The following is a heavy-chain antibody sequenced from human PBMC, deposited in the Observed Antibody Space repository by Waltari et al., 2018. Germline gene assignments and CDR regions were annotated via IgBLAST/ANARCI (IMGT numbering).Heavy chain of an antibody. CDR3: ARYSSGYYYVRGYYYGMDV. CDR1: GGSFSGYY. V-gene: IGHV4-34*01. D-gene: IGHD3-22*01. Sequence: QVQLQQWGAGLLKPSETLSLTCAVYGGSFSGYYWSWIRQPPGKGLEWIGEINHSGSTNYNPSLKSRVTISVDTSKNQFSLKLSSVTAADTAVDYCARYSSGYYYVRGYYYGMDVWGQGTTVTVSS. CDR2: INHSGST. J-gene: IGHJ6*02.